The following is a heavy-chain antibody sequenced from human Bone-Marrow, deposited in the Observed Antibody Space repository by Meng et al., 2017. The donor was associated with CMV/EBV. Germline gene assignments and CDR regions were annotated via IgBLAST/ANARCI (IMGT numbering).Heavy chain of an antibody. CDR1: GFTFDDYG. J-gene: IGHJ4*02. D-gene: IGHD2-2*01. CDR3: AKGPIVVVTYFDY. CDR2: IRYDGSNK. V-gene: IGHV3-30*02. Sequence: GESLKISCAASGFTFDDYGMSWVRQAPGKGLEWVAFIRYDGSNKYYADSVKGRFTISRDNSKNTLYLQMNSLRAEDTAVYYCAKGPIVVVTYFDYWGQGTLVTVSS.